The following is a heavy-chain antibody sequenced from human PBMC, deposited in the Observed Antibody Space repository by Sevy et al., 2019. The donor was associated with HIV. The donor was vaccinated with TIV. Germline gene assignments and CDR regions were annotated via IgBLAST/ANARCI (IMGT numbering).Heavy chain of an antibody. V-gene: IGHV3-53*01. J-gene: IGHJ5*02. Sequence: GGSLRLSCAASGFTVSSNYMSWVRQAPGKGLEWVSVIYSGGSTYYADSVKGRFTISRDNSKNTLYLQMNNLRAEDTAVYYCARGPPSYYGSGSSGWFDPWGQGTLVTVSS. CDR2: IYSGGST. D-gene: IGHD3-10*01. CDR3: ARGPPSYYGSGSSGWFDP. CDR1: GFTVSSNY.